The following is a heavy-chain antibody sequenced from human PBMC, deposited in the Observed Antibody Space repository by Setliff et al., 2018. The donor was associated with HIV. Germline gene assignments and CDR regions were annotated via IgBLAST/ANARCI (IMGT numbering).Heavy chain of an antibody. J-gene: IGHJ4*02. CDR3: ARESSSGSQDY. D-gene: IGHD5-12*01. V-gene: IGHV4-61*09. Sequence: SETLSLTCTVSGGSISSSSYYWSWIRQPAGKGLEWIGHIYTSGSTNYNPSLKSRVSISIDTSNNQFSLKVTSVTAADTAVYYCARESSSGSQDYWGQGTPVTVSS. CDR1: GGSISSSSYY. CDR2: IYTSGST.